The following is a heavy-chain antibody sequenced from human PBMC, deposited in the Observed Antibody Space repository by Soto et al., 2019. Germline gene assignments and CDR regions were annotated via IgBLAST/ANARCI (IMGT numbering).Heavy chain of an antibody. CDR2: IKDDGSRK. CDR3: ARGLPGYYGMDV. V-gene: IGHV3-74*01. CDR1: GFTFSSYW. J-gene: IGHJ6*02. D-gene: IGHD4-17*01. Sequence: EVQLVESGGGLVQPGGSLRLSCAASGFTFSSYWIHWVRQAPGKGLVWVSRIKDDGSRKDYADSVKGRFTISRDNAKNTVYLQMNSLRDEDTAVYYCARGLPGYYGMDVWGQGTTVTVSS.